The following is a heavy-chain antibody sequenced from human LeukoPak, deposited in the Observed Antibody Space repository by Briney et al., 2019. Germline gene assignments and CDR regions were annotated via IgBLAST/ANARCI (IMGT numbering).Heavy chain of an antibody. V-gene: IGHV4-59*01. CDR1: GGSFSGYY. CDR2: IYYSGST. CDR3: ASVRHRRDGYNRAGAFDI. J-gene: IGHJ3*02. Sequence: SETLSLTCAVYGGSFSGYYWSWIRQPPGKGLEWIGYIYYSGSTNYNPSLKSRVTISVDTSKNQFSLKLSPVTAADTAVYYCASVRHRRDGYNRAGAFDIWGQGTMVTVSS. D-gene: IGHD5-24*01.